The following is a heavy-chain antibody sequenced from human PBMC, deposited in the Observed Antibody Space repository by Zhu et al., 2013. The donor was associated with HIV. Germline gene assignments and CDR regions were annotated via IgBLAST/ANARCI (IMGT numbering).Heavy chain of an antibody. J-gene: IGHJ5*02. D-gene: IGHD6-13*01. CDR2: IIPIFGTA. V-gene: IGHV1-69*06. CDR3: ARDRTIAAAVSGWFDP. Sequence: QVQLVQSGAEVKKPGSSVKVSCKASGGTFSSYAISWVRQAPGQGLEWMGGIIPIFGTANYAQKFQGRVTITADKSTSTAYMELSSLRSEDTAVYYCARDRTIAAAVSGWFDPWGQGTLVTVSS. CDR1: GGTFSSYA.